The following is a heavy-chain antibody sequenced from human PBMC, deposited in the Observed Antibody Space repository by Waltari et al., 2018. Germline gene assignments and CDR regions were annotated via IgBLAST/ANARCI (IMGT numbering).Heavy chain of an antibody. V-gene: IGHV1-3*01. CDR3: ARSGWLDY. J-gene: IGHJ4*02. Sequence: QVQLVQSGAEVKKPGASVKVSCKASEYTFSSYVMHWVSQAPGQSLEWMGVINAANTNTKYSQKFQGRVTITRDTSASTAYMELSSLTSEDTAVYYCARSGWLDYWGQGTLVTVSS. CDR1: EYTFSSYV. D-gene: IGHD6-19*01. CDR2: INAANTNT.